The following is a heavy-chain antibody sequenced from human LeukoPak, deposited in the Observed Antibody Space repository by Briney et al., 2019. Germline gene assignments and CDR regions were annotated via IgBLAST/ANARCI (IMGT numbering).Heavy chain of an antibody. CDR2: IRYDGSNK. J-gene: IGHJ4*02. Sequence: PGGSLRLSCAASGFTFSRYGMHWVRQAPGKGLEWVAFIRYDGSNKYYADSVKGRFTISRDNSKNTLYLQMNSLRAEDTAVYYCAKDGGEFYEQWLDFDYWGQGTLVTVSS. D-gene: IGHD6-19*01. V-gene: IGHV3-30*02. CDR3: AKDGGEFYEQWLDFDY. CDR1: GFTFSRYG.